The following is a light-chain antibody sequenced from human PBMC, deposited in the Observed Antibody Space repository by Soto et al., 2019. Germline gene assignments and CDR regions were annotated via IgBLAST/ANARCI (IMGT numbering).Light chain of an antibody. J-gene: IGKJ2*01. CDR2: GAS. Sequence: EIVMTHSPASLSVYPWDGATLSCRASQSVASNVAWYQQKPGQGPRLLIHGASTRAVGVPSRFSGSGSGTDFALTISSLRSEDFAGFYCQQYHNWPRQYTFGQGTKLQIK. CDR1: QSVASN. CDR3: QQYHNWPRQYT. V-gene: IGKV3-15*01.